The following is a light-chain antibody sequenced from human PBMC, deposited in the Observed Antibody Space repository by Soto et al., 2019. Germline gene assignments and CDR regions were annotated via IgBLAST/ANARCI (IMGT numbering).Light chain of an antibody. CDR2: DAS. CDR3: QQRSNWQGAT. V-gene: IGKV3-11*01. Sequence: EIVGTQSPATLSLSPGGRATLACRSSQSVSSYLAWYQQKPGQAPRLLIYDASNRATGIPARFSGSGSGTDFTLTISSLEPEDFAVYYCQQRSNWQGATFGGGTKVDI. CDR1: QSVSSY. J-gene: IGKJ4*01.